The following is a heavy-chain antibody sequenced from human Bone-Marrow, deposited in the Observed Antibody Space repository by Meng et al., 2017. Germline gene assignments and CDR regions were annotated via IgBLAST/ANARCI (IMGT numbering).Heavy chain of an antibody. J-gene: IGHJ4*02. CDR1: GYTFTSYD. CDR3: ARGVLEYSSSFLDFDY. V-gene: IGHV1-8*01. D-gene: IGHD6-6*01. Sequence: ASVKVFCKASGYTFTSYDINWVRQATGQGLEWMGWMNPNSGNTGYAQKFQGRVTMIRNTSISTAYMELSSLRSEDTAVYYCARGVLEYSSSFLDFDYWGQGTLVTVSS. CDR2: MNPNSGNT.